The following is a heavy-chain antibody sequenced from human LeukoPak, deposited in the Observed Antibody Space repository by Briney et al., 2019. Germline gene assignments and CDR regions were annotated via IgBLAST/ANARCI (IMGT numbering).Heavy chain of an antibody. D-gene: IGHD3-10*01. CDR1: GFTFTTYW. Sequence: GGSLRLSCTASGFTFTTYWMSWVRHPPGKGLEWVANIKQGGTEKYYVDSVKGRFTISRDNAKNSLYLQMNSLRVEDTATYYCAKVAHYYYGSESYYFFEHWGQGTPVTASS. CDR3: AKVAHYYYGSESYYFFEH. CDR2: IKQGGTEK. J-gene: IGHJ4*02. V-gene: IGHV3-7*01.